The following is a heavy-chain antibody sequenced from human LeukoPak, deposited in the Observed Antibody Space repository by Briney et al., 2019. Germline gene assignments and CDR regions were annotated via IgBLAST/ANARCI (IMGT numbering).Heavy chain of an antibody. Sequence: SETLSLTCTVSGYSISSGYHWGWIRQPPGKGLEWIGSIYHSGSTYYNPSLKNRVTISVDTSKNQFSLKLSSVTAADTAVYYCARGLGYCSGGSCYVLHYDAFDIWGQGTMVTVSS. CDR1: GYSISSGYH. V-gene: IGHV4-38-2*02. CDR2: IYHSGST. J-gene: IGHJ3*02. CDR3: ARGLGYCSGGSCYVLHYDAFDI. D-gene: IGHD2-15*01.